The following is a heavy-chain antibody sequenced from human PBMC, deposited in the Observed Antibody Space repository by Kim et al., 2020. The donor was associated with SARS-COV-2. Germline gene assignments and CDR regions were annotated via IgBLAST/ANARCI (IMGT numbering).Heavy chain of an antibody. V-gene: IGHV1-18*01. J-gene: IGHJ6*02. CDR1: GYTFTSYG. Sequence: ASLKVSCKASGYTFTSYGISWVRQAPGQGLEWMGWISAYNGNTNYAQKLKGRVTMTTDTSTSTAYMELRSLRSDDTAVYYCARDRVITMVRGVEGGYYYYGMDVWGQGTTVTVSS. CDR3: ARDRVITMVRGVEGGYYYYGMDV. CDR2: ISAYNGNT. D-gene: IGHD3-10*01.